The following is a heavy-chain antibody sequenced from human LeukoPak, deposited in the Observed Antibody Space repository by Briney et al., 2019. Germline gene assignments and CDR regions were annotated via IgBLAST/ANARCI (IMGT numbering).Heavy chain of an antibody. J-gene: IGHJ4*02. D-gene: IGHD2-15*01. CDR2: ISSSSSYI. CDR3: AREDYCSGGSCYGY. V-gene: IGHV3-21*01. Sequence: GGSLRLSCAASGFTFSSYSMNWVRQAPGKGLEWVSSISSSSSYIYYADSVKGRFTISRDNAKNSLYLQMNNLRAEDTAVYYCAREDYCSGGSCYGYWGQGTLVTVSS. CDR1: GFTFSSYS.